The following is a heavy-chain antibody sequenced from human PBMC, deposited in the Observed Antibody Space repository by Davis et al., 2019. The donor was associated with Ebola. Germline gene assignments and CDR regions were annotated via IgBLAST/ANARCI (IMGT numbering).Heavy chain of an antibody. CDR1: GFTFTSYW. CDR2: INRDGSDK. J-gene: IGHJ4*02. CDR3: VRDDRSQFLFDY. D-gene: IGHD5-24*01. Sequence: GESLKISCVVSGFTFTSYWMTCVRLAPGKGLEWVGNINRDGSDKNYVDSVKGRFTISRDNAKNSVYLQMNSLRDEDTAVYYCVRDDRSQFLFDYWGQGTLVTVSS. V-gene: IGHV3-7*03.